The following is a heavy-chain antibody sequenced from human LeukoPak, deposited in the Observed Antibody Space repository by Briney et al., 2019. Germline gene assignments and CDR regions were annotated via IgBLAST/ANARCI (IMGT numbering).Heavy chain of an antibody. D-gene: IGHD3-9*01. CDR1: GGSISSYY. V-gene: IGHV4-59*01. CDR3: ARGGILTGYFFDP. J-gene: IGHJ5*02. CDR2: IYYSGST. Sequence: SETLSLTCTVSGGSISSYYWSWIRQPPGKGLEWLGYIYYSGSTNYNPSLKSRVTISVDTSKNQFSLKLSSVTAADTAVYYCARGGILTGYFFDPWGQGTLVTVSS.